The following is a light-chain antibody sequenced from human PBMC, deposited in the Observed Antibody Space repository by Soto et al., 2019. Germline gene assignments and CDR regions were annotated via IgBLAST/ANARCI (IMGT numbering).Light chain of an antibody. J-gene: IGLJ1*01. CDR1: SSDVGAYNS. V-gene: IGLV2-14*01. CDR2: EVS. Sequence: QSAQTQPASVSGSPGQSIAISCTGTSSDVGAYNSVSWYQQHPGKAPKLMIYEVSNRPSGVSSRFSASKSGNTASLTISGLQAEDEADYYCSSYTTSNTGVFGTGTKLTVL. CDR3: SSYTTSNTGV.